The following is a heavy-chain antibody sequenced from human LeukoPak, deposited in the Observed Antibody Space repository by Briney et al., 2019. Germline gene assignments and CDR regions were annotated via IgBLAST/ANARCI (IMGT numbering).Heavy chain of an antibody. Sequence: GGSLRLSCAAPEFTFSFYAMSWVRQAPGKGLEWVSAISGSGGSTYYADSVKGRFTISRDNSKNTLYLQMNSLRAEDTAVYHCAKDSSSWYYFDYWGQGTLVTVSS. CDR2: ISGSGGST. CDR1: EFTFSFYA. J-gene: IGHJ4*02. D-gene: IGHD6-13*01. V-gene: IGHV3-23*01. CDR3: AKDSSSWYYFDY.